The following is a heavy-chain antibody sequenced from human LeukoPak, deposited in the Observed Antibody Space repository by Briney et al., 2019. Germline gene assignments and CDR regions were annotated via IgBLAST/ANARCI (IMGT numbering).Heavy chain of an antibody. Sequence: GASVKVSCKASGYTFTSYGISWVRQAPGQGLEWMGWISAYNGNTNYAQKLEGSVNMTTDTSTSTAYIELRSLRSDDTAVYYCAREYSGYDWGHFDYWGQGTLVTVSS. CDR2: ISAYNGNT. V-gene: IGHV1-18*01. CDR1: GYTFTSYG. CDR3: AREYSGYDWGHFDY. J-gene: IGHJ4*02. D-gene: IGHD5-12*01.